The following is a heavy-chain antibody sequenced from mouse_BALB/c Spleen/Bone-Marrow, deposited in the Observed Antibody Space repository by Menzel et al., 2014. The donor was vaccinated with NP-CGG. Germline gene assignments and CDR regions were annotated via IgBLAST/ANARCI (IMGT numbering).Heavy chain of an antibody. D-gene: IGHD2-4*01. Sequence: DVHRVESGGGLVQPGGSLKLSCATSGFTFSDYYMYWVRQTPEKRLEWVAYISNGGGSTYYPDTVKGRFTISRDNAKNTLYLQMSRLKSEDTAMYYCARHNYDETWFAYWGQGTLVTVSA. V-gene: IGHV5-12*02. J-gene: IGHJ3*01. CDR2: ISNGGGST. CDR1: GFTFSDYY. CDR3: ARHNYDETWFAY.